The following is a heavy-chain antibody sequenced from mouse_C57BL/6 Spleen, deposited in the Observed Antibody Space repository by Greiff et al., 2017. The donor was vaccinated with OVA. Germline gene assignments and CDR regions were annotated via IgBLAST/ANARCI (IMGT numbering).Heavy chain of an antibody. J-gene: IGHJ1*03. D-gene: IGHD4-1*01. V-gene: IGHV1-54*01. Sequence: QVQLQQSGAELVRPGTSVKVSCKASGYAFTNYLIEWVKQRPGQGLEWIGVINPGSGGTNYNEKFKGKATLTADKASSTAYMQLSSLTSEDSAVYFCARDWDWGYCEVWGTGTTVTVSA. CDR3: ARDWDWGYCEV. CDR1: GYAFTNYL. CDR2: INPGSGGT.